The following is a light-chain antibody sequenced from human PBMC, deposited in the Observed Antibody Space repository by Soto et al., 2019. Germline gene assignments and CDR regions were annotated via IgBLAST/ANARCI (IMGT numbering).Light chain of an antibody. Sequence: EIVLTQSPGTLSLFPGERATLSCRASQSLSSNSLAWYQQKPGQAPRLLIYGASSRATGIPVRFSGSGSGTDFTLTISRLEPEDFAVYYCQQYASRPLTFGGGTKVEIK. J-gene: IGKJ4*01. CDR1: QSLSSNS. V-gene: IGKV3-20*01. CDR2: GAS. CDR3: QQYASRPLT.